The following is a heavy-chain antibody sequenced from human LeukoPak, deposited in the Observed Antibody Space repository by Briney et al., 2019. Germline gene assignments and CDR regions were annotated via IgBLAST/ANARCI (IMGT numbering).Heavy chain of an antibody. CDR3: ARASMRPLLWFGESLYYYYGMDV. J-gene: IGHJ6*02. D-gene: IGHD3-10*01. CDR1: GFTFSSYW. CDR2: INHSGST. Sequence: GSLRLSCAASGFTFSSYWMSWIRQPPGKGLEWIGEINHSGSTNYNPSLKSRVTISVDTSKNQFSLKLSSVTAADTAVYYCARASMRPLLWFGESLYYYYGMDVWGQGTTVTVSS. V-gene: IGHV4-34*01.